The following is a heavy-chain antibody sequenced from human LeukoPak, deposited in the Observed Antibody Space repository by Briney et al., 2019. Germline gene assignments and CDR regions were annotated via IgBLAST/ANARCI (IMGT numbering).Heavy chain of an antibody. CDR1: GGFISSSSYY. Sequence: SETLSLTCTVSGGFISSSSYYWAWIRQPPGKGLEWIATINYSGSTYYNPSLKSRVTISVDTSKNQFSLKLSSVTAADTAVYYCARGPLRSGYYRPNWFDPWGQGTLVTVSS. J-gene: IGHJ5*02. CDR3: ARGPLRSGYYRPNWFDP. D-gene: IGHD3-3*01. CDR2: INYSGST. V-gene: IGHV4-39*07.